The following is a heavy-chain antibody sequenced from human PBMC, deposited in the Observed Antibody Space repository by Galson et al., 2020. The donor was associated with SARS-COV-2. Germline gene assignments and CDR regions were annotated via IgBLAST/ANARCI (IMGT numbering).Heavy chain of an antibody. CDR3: ARGRVGYGSGIGAYYYYGMDV. CDR2: INHSGST. J-gene: IGHJ6*02. D-gene: IGHD3-10*01. Sequence: SETLSLTCAVYGGSFSGYYWSWIRQPPGKGLEWLGEINHSGSTNYNPSLKSRVTISVDTSKNQFSLKLSSVTAADTAVYYCARGRVGYGSGIGAYYYYGMDVWGQGTTVTVSS. V-gene: IGHV4-34*01. CDR1: GGSFSGYY.